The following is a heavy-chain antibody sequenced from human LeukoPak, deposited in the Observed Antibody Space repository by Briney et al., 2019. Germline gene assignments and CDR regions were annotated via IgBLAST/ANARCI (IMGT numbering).Heavy chain of an antibody. J-gene: IGHJ4*01. CDR2: IWYDGSNK. Sequence: PGGSLRLSCAASGFTFRTYGMHWVRQAPGRGLQWVAVIWYDGSNKYYPDSVKGRFTISKDNSKNTVYLEMNSLRAEDTAVYYCARDSRLPGSGWYGNYFDYWGHGTLVTVSS. V-gene: IGHV3-33*01. CDR3: ARDSRLPGSGWYGNYFDY. D-gene: IGHD6-19*01. CDR1: GFTFRTYG.